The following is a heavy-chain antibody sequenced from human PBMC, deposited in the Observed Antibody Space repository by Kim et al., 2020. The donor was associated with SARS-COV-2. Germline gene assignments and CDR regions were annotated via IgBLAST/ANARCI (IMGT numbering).Heavy chain of an antibody. J-gene: IGHJ4*02. D-gene: IGHD3-22*01. Sequence: VKGRFTISRDNSKNTLYLQMNSLRAEDTAVYYCARDWPYYYDSSGSHFDYWGQGTLVTVSS. V-gene: IGHV3-30*07. CDR3: ARDWPYYYDSSGSHFDY.